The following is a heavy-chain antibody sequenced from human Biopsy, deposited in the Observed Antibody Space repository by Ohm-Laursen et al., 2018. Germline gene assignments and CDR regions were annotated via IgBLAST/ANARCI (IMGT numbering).Heavy chain of an antibody. D-gene: IGHD3-9*01. CDR2: NIPILGTG. V-gene: IGHV1-69*06. CDR3: ATKLTGYFHH. J-gene: IGHJ1*01. CDR1: GVTFSNYG. Sequence: GASVKVSCKSPGVTFSNYGVNWVRQAPGQGLEGLGGNIPILGTGDYAQKFQDRVTVAADTSTSTATMELRSLRSDDTAVYYCATKLTGYFHHWGQGTLVIVSS.